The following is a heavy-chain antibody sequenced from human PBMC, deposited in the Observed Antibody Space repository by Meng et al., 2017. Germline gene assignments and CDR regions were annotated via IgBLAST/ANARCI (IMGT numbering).Heavy chain of an antibody. CDR1: GFTFSSYA. Sequence: GESLKISCAASGFTFSSYAMHWVRQAPGKGLEWVAVISYDGSNKYYADSVKVRFTISRDNSKNTLYLQMNSLRAEDTAVYYCARPILGYCSGGSCYETLNAFDIWGQGTMVTVSS. D-gene: IGHD2-15*01. V-gene: IGHV3-30*01. CDR2: ISYDGSNK. CDR3: ARPILGYCSGGSCYETLNAFDI. J-gene: IGHJ3*02.